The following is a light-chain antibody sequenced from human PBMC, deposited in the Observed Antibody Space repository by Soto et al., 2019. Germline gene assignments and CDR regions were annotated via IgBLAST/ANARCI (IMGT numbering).Light chain of an antibody. J-gene: IGKJ1*01. Sequence: EMGLTQAPGTRSLSGGGRDTLSRRASQSVSNNYLAWYQQKPGQAPRILIYGASNRATGIPDRFSGGGSGTDFTLTISRLEPEDFAVYYCQQYGSSGTFGQGTQVDI. V-gene: IGKV3-20*01. CDR2: GAS. CDR1: QSVSNNY. CDR3: QQYGSSGT.